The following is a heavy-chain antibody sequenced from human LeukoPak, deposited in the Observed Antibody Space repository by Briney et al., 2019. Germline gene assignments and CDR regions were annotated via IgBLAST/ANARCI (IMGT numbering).Heavy chain of an antibody. CDR1: EFIVSINY. J-gene: IGHJ4*02. CDR3: AKDRSIGTYYTFDH. Sequence: GGSLRLSCAASEFIVSINYMTWVRQAPGKGLEWGSTISGSGDIIYYADSVKGRFTVSGDNSKNTLYLQMSSLTAADTAVYYCAKDRSIGTYYTFDHWGQGTLVTVSS. V-gene: IGHV3-23*01. CDR2: ISGSGDII. D-gene: IGHD1-26*01.